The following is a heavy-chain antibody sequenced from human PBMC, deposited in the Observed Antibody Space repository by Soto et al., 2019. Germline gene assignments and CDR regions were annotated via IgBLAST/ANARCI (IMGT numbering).Heavy chain of an antibody. CDR3: TRSQGRFYGSGSYKGLDV. CDR2: IWYDGSNK. J-gene: IGHJ6*04. V-gene: IGHV3-33*01. D-gene: IGHD3-10*01. CDR1: RFTFSSYG. Sequence: PGGSLRLSCAASRFTFSSYGMHWVRQAPGKGLEWVAIIWYDGSNKYYADSVKGRFTISRDNSKNTLSLQMNSLRVEDTAVYYCTRSQGRFYGSGSYKGLDVWGKGTTVTVSS.